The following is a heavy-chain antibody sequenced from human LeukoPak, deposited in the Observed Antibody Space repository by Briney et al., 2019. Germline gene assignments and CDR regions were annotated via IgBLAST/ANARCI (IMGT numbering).Heavy chain of an antibody. CDR2: INPNSGGT. J-gene: IGHJ4*02. D-gene: IGHD2-2*01. Sequence: ASVKVSCKASGYTFTGYYMHWVRQAPGQGLEWMGWINPNSGGTNYAQKFQGRVTMTRDTSISTAYMELSRLRFDDTAVYYCARRGYCSSTSCYLFDYWGQGTLVTVSS. V-gene: IGHV1-2*02. CDR3: ARRGYCSSTSCYLFDY. CDR1: GYTFTGYY.